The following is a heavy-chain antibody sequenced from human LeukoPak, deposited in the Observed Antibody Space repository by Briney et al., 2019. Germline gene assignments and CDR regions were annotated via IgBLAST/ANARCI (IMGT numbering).Heavy chain of an antibody. J-gene: IGHJ4*02. V-gene: IGHV3-23*01. Sequence: PGGSLRLSCAASGFTLTNFAIAWVRQAPGKGLEWVAAIGGDADGTTYPDRVRGRFFLSRDSSKNTLYLQMNVLTVEDTAVYHCVQPAGEGWFYFPYWGQGTPVTVSS. CDR1: GFTLTNFA. CDR2: IGGDADGT. D-gene: IGHD6-19*01. CDR3: VQPAGEGWFYFPY.